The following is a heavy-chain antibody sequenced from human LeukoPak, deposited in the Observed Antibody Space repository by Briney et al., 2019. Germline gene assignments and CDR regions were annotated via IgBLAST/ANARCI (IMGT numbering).Heavy chain of an antibody. CDR2: IRYDGSNK. Sequence: GSLRLSCAASGFTFSSYSMNWVRQAPGKGLEWVAFIRYDGSNKYYADSVRGRFTISRDNSKNTLYLHMNSLRAEDTAVYFCAKGSKAVLFTRDHYMDVWGKGTTVTISS. CDR3: AKGSKAVLFTRDHYMDV. V-gene: IGHV3-30*02. CDR1: GFTFSSYS. J-gene: IGHJ6*03. D-gene: IGHD6-19*01.